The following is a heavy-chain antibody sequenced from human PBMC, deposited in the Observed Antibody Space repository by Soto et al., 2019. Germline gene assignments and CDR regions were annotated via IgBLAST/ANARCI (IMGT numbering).Heavy chain of an antibody. D-gene: IGHD3-3*01. CDR1: GFTFSNAW. CDR2: IKSKTDGGTT. V-gene: IGHV3-15*01. CDR3: TTEDYDFWSGYFGLWY. J-gene: IGHJ4*02. Sequence: EVQLVESGGGLVKPGGSLRLSCAASGFTFSNAWMSWVRQAPGKGLEWVGRIKSKTDGGTTDYAAPVKGRFTISRDDSRNTLYLQMNSLNTDDTAVYYCTTEDYDFWSGYFGLWYWGQGTLVTVSS.